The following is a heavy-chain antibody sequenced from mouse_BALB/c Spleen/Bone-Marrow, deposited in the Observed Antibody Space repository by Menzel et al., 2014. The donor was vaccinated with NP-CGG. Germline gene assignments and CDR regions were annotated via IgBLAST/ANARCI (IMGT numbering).Heavy chain of an antibody. CDR1: GYTFTDYY. CDR2: VNPYNGGT. V-gene: IGHV1-19*01. Sequence: EVKLMESGPELVKPGASVKMSCKASGYTFTDYYMDWVKQSHGESFEWIGRVNPYNGGTSYNQKFKGKATLTVDKSSSTAYMELNSLTSEDSAVHYCARPPYYGNYVDYWGQGTTLTVSS. J-gene: IGHJ2*01. D-gene: IGHD2-10*01. CDR3: ARPPYYGNYVDY.